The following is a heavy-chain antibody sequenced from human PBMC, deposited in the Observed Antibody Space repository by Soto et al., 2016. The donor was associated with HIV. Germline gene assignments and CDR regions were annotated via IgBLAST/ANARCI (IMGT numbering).Heavy chain of an antibody. V-gene: IGHV3-23*01. D-gene: IGHD6-13*01. CDR1: RFTFSSYA. CDR3: AEAGAGYSSSWVRAFDY. CDR2: ISGSGGST. J-gene: IGHJ4*02. Sequence: EVQLLESGGGLVQPGGSLRLSCAASRFTFSSYAMSWVRQAPGKGLEWVSVISGSGGSTYYADSVKGRFAISRDNSKKTLYLQMNSLRAEDTAVYYCAEAGAGYSSSWVRAFDYWGQGTLGHRLL.